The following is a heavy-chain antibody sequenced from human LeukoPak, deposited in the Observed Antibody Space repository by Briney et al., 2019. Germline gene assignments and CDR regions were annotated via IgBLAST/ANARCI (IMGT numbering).Heavy chain of an antibody. V-gene: IGHV4-39*01. CDR1: GGSISSSSYY. Sequence: SETLSLTCTVSGGSISSSSYYWGWIRQPPGKGLEWIGSIYYSGSTYYNPSLKSRVTISVDTSKNQFSLKLSSVTAADTAVYYCARQLRFLEWLLYWTFDYWGQGTLVTVSS. CDR2: IYYSGST. CDR3: ARQLRFLEWLLYWTFDY. D-gene: IGHD3-3*01. J-gene: IGHJ4*02.